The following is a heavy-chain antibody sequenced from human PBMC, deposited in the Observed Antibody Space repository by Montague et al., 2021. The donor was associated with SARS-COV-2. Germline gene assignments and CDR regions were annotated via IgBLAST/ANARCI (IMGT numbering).Heavy chain of an antibody. CDR3: VRHPHYDGLNDPPDF. CDR1: GVSVTDDY. Sequence: ETLSLTCTVSGVSVTDDYWSWIRQPPGKGLEWVGDVLYNKSTNFNPSLKSRVTISVDTSKNQFSLRLTSVTAADTALYYCVRHPHYDGLNDPPDFWDQGTLVTVSS. V-gene: IGHV4-59*08. CDR2: VLYNKST. J-gene: IGHJ4*02. D-gene: IGHD3-16*01.